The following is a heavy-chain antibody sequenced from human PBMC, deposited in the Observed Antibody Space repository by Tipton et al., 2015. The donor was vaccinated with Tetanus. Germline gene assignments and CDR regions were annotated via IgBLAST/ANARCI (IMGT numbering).Heavy chain of an antibody. CDR1: GGSISSYY. J-gene: IGHJ3*02. CDR2: IYTSGST. Sequence: TLSLTCTVSGGSISSYYWSWIRQPAGKGLEWIGRIYTSGSTNYNPSLKSRVTMSVDTSKNQFSLKLSSVTAADTAVYYCARDGPGGIAAADAHDAFDIWGQGTMVTVSS. CDR3: ARDGPGGIAAADAHDAFDI. V-gene: IGHV4-4*07. D-gene: IGHD6-13*01.